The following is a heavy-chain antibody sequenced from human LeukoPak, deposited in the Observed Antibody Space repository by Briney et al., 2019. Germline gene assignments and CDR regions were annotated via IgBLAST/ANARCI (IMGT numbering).Heavy chain of an antibody. CDR1: GFTFSSYR. CDR3: VKSGKLLFVS. J-gene: IGHJ4*02. Sequence: GGSLRLSYAASGFTFSSYRMSWVRQAPGKGLEWVADITQDGSEKYYADSVKGRFTISRDNSRNSLYLQMNSLRAEHTAVYYGVKSGKLLFVSWGERTLDTVSS. CDR2: ITQDGSEK. V-gene: IGHV3-7*01. D-gene: IGHD1-26*01.